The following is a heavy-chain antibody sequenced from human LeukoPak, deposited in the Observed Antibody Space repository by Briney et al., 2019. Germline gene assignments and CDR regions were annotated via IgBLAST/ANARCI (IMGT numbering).Heavy chain of an antibody. CDR1: GYTFTGYY. CDR2: IKPNSGDT. J-gene: IGHJ4*02. V-gene: IGHV1-2*02. CDR3: ARREFMEAPVFSVVPAEYYFDY. Sequence: GASVKVSCKASGYTFTGYYMHWVRQAPGQGLEWMGLIKPNSGDTNYAQKFQGRVTMTRDTSISTAYMELSRLRSDDTAVYYCARREFMEAPVFSVVPAEYYFDYWGQGTLVTVSS. D-gene: IGHD2-2*01.